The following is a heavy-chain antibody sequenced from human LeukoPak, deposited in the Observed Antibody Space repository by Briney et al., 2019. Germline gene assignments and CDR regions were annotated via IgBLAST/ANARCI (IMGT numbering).Heavy chain of an antibody. D-gene: IGHD1-26*01. CDR3: ARAPHIVGATPLDY. CDR1: GFTFSSYA. Sequence: GGSLRLSCAASGFTFSSYAMSWVRQAPGKGLEWVSSISSSSSYIYYADSVKGRFTISRDNAKNSLYLQMNSLRAEDTAVYYCARAPHIVGATPLDYWGQGTLVTVSS. CDR2: ISSSSSYI. V-gene: IGHV3-21*01. J-gene: IGHJ4*02.